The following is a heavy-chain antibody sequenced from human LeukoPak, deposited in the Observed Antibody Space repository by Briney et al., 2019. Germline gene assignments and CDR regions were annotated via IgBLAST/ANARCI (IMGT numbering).Heavy chain of an antibody. CDR1: GYTFTSYG. J-gene: IGHJ5*02. CDR2: ISAYNGNT. V-gene: IGHV1-18*01. CDR3: ARALYYYGSESRAGVWFDP. Sequence: GASVKVSCKASGYTFTSYGISWVRQAPGQGLEWMGWISAYNGNTNYAQKLQGRVTMTTDTSTSTAYMELRSLRSDDTAVYYCARALYYYGSESRAGVWFDPWGQGTLVTVSS. D-gene: IGHD3-10*01.